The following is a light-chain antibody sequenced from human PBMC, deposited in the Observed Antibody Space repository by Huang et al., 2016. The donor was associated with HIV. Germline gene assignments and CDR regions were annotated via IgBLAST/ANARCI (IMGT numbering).Light chain of an antibody. CDR2: VAS. V-gene: IGKV1-39*01. Sequence: DIQMTQSPSSLSASVGDRVTIACRASQSIGTYLNWYQQKRGKAPRLLIHVASSLQSGVPSRFSGSGSGTDFTLTISSLQPEDFATYYCQQSYSAPGLTFGGGTKVEIK. J-gene: IGKJ4*01. CDR3: QQSYSAPGLT. CDR1: QSIGTY.